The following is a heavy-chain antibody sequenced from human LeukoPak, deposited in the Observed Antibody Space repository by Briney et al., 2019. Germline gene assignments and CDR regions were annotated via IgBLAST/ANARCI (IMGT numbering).Heavy chain of an antibody. V-gene: IGHV3-7*01. D-gene: IGHD6-13*01. Sequence: GGSLRLSCAASGFTFSNYWMGWVRQAPGKGLEWVANIKQDGSEIYYVDSVKGRFTISRDTAKDSLYLQMNSLRAEDTAVYYCARDIAAAGTGWFDPWGQGTLVTVSS. CDR2: IKQDGSEI. CDR3: ARDIAAAGTGWFDP. CDR1: GFTFSNYW. J-gene: IGHJ5*02.